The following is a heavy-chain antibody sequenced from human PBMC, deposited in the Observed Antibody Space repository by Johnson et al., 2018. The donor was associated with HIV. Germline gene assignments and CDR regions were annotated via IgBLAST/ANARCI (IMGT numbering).Heavy chain of an antibody. CDR3: AKEGITMEVDI. CDR2: IWYDGSNK. Sequence: QVQLVESGGGVVQPGRSLRLSCAASGFTFSTYGMHWVRQAPGKGLEWVAVIWYDGSNKYYADSVKGRFTISRDNSKNTVYLQMNSLRAEDTAVYYCAKEGITMEVDIWGQGTTVTVSS. D-gene: IGHD3-10*01. V-gene: IGHV3-33*06. J-gene: IGHJ3*02. CDR1: GFTFSTYG.